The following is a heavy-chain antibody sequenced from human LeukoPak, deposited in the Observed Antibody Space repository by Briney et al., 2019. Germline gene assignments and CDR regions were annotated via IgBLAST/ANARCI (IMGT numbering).Heavy chain of an antibody. V-gene: IGHV3-21*04. CDR1: GFTFSSYR. J-gene: IGHJ4*02. D-gene: IGHD6-13*01. CDR2: ISISSSYT. CDR3: ARGLRGLAAADY. Sequence: PGGSLRLSCAASGFTFSSYRMNWVRQAPGKGLEWVSSISISSSYTYYADSVKGRFTISRHNSKNTLYLQMNSLRAEDTAVYYCARGLRGLAAADYWGQGTLVTVSS.